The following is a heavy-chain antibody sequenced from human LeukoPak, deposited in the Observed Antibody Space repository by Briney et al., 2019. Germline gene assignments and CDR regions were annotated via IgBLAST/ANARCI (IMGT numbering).Heavy chain of an antibody. CDR1: GGSISSYY. CDR3: ARDFLLQSEGLFDY. V-gene: IGHV4-4*07. CDR2: FYISGST. D-gene: IGHD4-11*01. Sequence: SETLSLTCTVSGGSISSYYWSWIRQPAGKGLEWIGRFYISGSTNYNPSLKSRVTMSVDTSKNQFSLRLNSVTAADTAVYYCARDFLLQSEGLFDYWGQGTLVTISS. J-gene: IGHJ4*02.